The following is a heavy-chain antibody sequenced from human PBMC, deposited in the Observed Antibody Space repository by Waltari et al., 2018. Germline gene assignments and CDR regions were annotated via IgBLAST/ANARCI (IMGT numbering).Heavy chain of an antibody. CDR1: GGSISSSSYY. D-gene: IGHD5-18*01. J-gene: IGHJ4*02. V-gene: IGHV4-39*01. Sequence: QLQLQESGPGLVKPSETLSLTCTVSGGSISSSSYYWSWIRQPPGKGLEWIGSIYYSGSTYDNPSLNSRVTISVDTSKNQFPLKLSSATVADTAVYYCAAPTGYSYGYYWGQATLVTVSS. CDR3: AAPTGYSYGYY. CDR2: IYYSGST.